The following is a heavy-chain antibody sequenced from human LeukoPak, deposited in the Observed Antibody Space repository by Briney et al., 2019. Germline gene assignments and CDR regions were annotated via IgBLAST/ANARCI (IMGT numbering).Heavy chain of an antibody. D-gene: IGHD2-21*02. CDR2: IFYSGST. J-gene: IGHJ3*02. V-gene: IGHV4-39*07. Sequence: SETLSLTCTVSGGSISTSNYYWGWIRQPPGKGLEWIGNIFYSGSTNYNPSLKSRVTISVDTSKNQFSLKLSSVTAADTAVYYCARLSDSRLNDAFDIWGQGTMVTVSS. CDR1: GGSISTSNYY. CDR3: ARLSDSRLNDAFDI.